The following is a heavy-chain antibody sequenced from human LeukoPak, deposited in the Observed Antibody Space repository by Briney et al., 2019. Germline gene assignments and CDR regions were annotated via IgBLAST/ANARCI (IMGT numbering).Heavy chain of an antibody. CDR2: VYYSGNT. Sequence: SETLSPTCSVSGGSISSHFWTWIRQPPGKGLEWIGYVYYSGNTNYNPSLRSRVTISIDTSKNQFSLNLKSVTAADTAIYYCAREGLAARRGAFDIWGQGTVVSVSS. CDR1: GGSISSHF. D-gene: IGHD6-6*01. CDR3: AREGLAARRGAFDI. J-gene: IGHJ3*02. V-gene: IGHV4-59*11.